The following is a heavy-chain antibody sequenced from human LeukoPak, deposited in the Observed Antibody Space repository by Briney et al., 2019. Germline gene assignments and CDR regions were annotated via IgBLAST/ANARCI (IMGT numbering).Heavy chain of an antibody. CDR1: GFTFNDYY. J-gene: IGHJ5*02. V-gene: IGHV3-11*01. CDR2: INIGGTNT. CDR3: ATDGAGFDT. Sequence: GGSLRLSCAASGFTFNDYYMRWIRQAPGKGLEWLSYINIGGTNTHYADSVKGRFTISRDNAKKSLYLETNNLRAEDTAVYYCATDGAGFDTWGQGVLVTVSS.